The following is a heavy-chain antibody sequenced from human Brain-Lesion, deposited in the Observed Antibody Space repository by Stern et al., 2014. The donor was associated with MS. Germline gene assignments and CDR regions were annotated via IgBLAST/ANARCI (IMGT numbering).Heavy chain of an antibody. CDR2: IYNSGST. CDR1: GGSISSGNYY. Sequence: QVQLVESGPGLVKPSQTLSLTCTVSGGSISSGNYYWSWIRQHPGKGLEWIGSIYNSGSTYYNPPLKSRVTTSIDTSKNQFSLKLSSVTAADTAVYYCARGSREVLLPRFYFDYWGQGTLVTVSS. J-gene: IGHJ4*02. CDR3: ARGSREVLLPRFYFDY. D-gene: IGHD3-3*01. V-gene: IGHV4-31*03.